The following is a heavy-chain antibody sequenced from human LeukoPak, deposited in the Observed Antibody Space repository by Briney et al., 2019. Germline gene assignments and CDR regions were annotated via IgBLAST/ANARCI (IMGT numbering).Heavy chain of an antibody. D-gene: IGHD5-18*01. J-gene: IGHJ6*03. CDR2: MNPNSGNT. CDR3: ARVTYSYGYWSYYYYMDV. Sequence: ASVKVSCKASGYTFTSYDINWVRQATGQGLEWMGWMNPNSGNTGYAQKFQGRVTITRNTSISTAYMELSSLRSDDTAVYYCARVTYSYGYWSYYYYMDVWGKGTTVTVSS. V-gene: IGHV1-8*03. CDR1: GYTFTSYD.